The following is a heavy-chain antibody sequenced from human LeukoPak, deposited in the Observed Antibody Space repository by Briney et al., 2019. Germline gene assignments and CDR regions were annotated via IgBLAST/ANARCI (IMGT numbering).Heavy chain of an antibody. Sequence: GGSLRLSCAGSGFTFSSCPMSWVRQAPGKGLEWVSTISSSGGSTYYVDSVKGRFTISRDNSRNTLYLQMNSLRAEDTAVYYCAKDFCGGDCYRPQYWGQGTLVTVSS. CDR1: GFTFSSCP. CDR3: AKDFCGGDCYRPQY. V-gene: IGHV3-23*01. CDR2: ISSSGGST. J-gene: IGHJ4*02. D-gene: IGHD2-21*02.